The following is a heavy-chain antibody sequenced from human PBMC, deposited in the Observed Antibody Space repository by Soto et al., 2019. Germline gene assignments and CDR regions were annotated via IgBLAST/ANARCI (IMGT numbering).Heavy chain of an antibody. V-gene: IGHV4-4*07. D-gene: IGHD3-10*01. J-gene: IGHJ3*02. CDR3: ARGYYRNGNHAFDI. CDR2: IYSSGST. CDR1: GGSISCYL. Sequence: SETLSLTCTVSGGSISCYLWSWIRQPAGKGLDWIGRIYSSGSTNYNPSLTSRITMSVNTSKNQFSLKQRSVSAADTAVYYCARGYYRNGNHAFDIWGQGKLGTVSS.